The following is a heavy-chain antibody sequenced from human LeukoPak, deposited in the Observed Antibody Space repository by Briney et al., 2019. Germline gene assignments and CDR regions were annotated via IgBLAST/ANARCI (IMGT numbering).Heavy chain of an antibody. J-gene: IGHJ4*02. CDR1: GFTFSSYA. Sequence: GRSLRLSCAASGFTFSSYAMHWVRQAPGKGLEWVAVISYDGSNKYYADSVKGRFTMSRDNSKNTLFLQMNSLRTEDTAVYYCAKDRSIAVAGIIDYWGQGTLVTVSS. CDR3: AKDRSIAVAGIIDY. CDR2: ISYDGSNK. V-gene: IGHV3-30*04. D-gene: IGHD6-19*01.